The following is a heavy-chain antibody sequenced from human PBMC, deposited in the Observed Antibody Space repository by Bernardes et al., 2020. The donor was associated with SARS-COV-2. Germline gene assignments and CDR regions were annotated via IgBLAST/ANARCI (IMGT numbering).Heavy chain of an antibody. Sequence: SVKVSCQASGGTFSSYAISWVRQAPGQGLEWMGGIIPIFGTANYAQKFQGRVTITADESTSTAYMELSSLRSEDTAVYYCAREGFTYYDFWSGYSNYYYGMDVWGQGTTVTVSS. J-gene: IGHJ6*02. CDR1: GGTFSSYA. V-gene: IGHV1-69*13. D-gene: IGHD3-3*01. CDR2: IIPIFGTA. CDR3: AREGFTYYDFWSGYSNYYYGMDV.